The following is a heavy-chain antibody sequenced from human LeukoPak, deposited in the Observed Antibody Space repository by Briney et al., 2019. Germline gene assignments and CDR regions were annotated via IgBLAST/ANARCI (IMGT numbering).Heavy chain of an antibody. D-gene: IGHD6-13*01. CDR1: EFTVSSNY. CDR2: IYSDGRT. CDR3: ARSIPATGTRNPFYYFDF. J-gene: IGHJ4*02. V-gene: IGHV3-53*01. Sequence: VGSLSLSCEVSEFTVSSNYMSWVRQAAGKGAEWVSVIYSDGRTYYTASVQRRFTISRDNSKNPLYMQMNSLRAEDTAVYYCARSIPATGTRNPFYYFDFWGQGTLVTVSS.